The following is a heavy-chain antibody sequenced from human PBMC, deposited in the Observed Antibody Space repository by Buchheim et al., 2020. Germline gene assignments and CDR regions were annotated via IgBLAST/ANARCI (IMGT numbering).Heavy chain of an antibody. Sequence: QVQLVQSGVEVKKPGASVKVSCKASGYTFTSYSMHWVRQAPGEGLEWMGIINPSGGSTSYAQKFQGRVTMTRDTSTGTVYMELSSLRSEDTAVYYCARRGFGGGDCCNFDYWGQGTL. CDR1: GYTFTSYS. V-gene: IGHV1-46*01. CDR2: INPSGGST. CDR3: ARRGFGGGDCCNFDY. J-gene: IGHJ4*02. D-gene: IGHD2-21*02.